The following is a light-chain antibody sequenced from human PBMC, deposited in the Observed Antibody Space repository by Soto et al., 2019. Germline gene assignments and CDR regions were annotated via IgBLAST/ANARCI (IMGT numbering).Light chain of an antibody. Sequence: DIQMTQSPSSLSASVGDRVTITCRASQSISTFLNCYQQKPGKAPKLLIYAASSLQSGVPSRFSGSGSGTDFTLTISSLQPEDFATYYCQQSYSGPRTFGQGTKVDIK. CDR3: QQSYSGPRT. CDR1: QSISTF. V-gene: IGKV1-39*01. J-gene: IGKJ1*01. CDR2: AAS.